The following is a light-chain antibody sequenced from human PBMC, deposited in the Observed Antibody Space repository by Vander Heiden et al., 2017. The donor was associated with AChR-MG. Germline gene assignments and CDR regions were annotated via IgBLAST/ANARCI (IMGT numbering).Light chain of an antibody. CDR1: QSVLYSSNSKNY. Sequence: DIVMTQSPDSLAVSLGERATINCKSSQSVLYSSNSKNYLAWYQQKPGQPPNLLIYWASTRESGVPDRFSGSGSGTDFTLTISSLQAEDVAVYYCLQDASTPQTFGQGTKVEIK. CDR2: WAS. J-gene: IGKJ1*01. V-gene: IGKV4-1*01. CDR3: LQDASTPQT.